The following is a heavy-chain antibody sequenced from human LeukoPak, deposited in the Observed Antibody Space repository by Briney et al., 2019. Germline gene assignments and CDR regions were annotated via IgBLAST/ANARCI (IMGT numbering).Heavy chain of an antibody. CDR3: ARGGSPYDY. CDR2: ISGSGSGT. V-gene: IGHV3-23*01. J-gene: IGHJ4*02. CDR1: GFTFSTNA. D-gene: IGHD1-26*01. Sequence: GGSLRLPCAASGFTFSTNAMSWVRQTPGKGLEWLSAISGSGSGTYYADSVKGRFTISRDNSKNTLSLEMNSLRAEDTAIYYCARGGSPYDYWGQGTLVTVSS.